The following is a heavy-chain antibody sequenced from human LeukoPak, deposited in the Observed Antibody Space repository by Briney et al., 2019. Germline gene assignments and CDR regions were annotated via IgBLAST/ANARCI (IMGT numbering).Heavy chain of an antibody. CDR1: GGSISSGSYC. CDR3: ERERIALDY. V-gene: IGHV4-61*02. Sequence: SETLSLTCTDSGGSISSGSYCWSWIRQPAGKGLGWIGLIYTSGSTNYNPSLKSRVTISVDTTKNQFSPRPRSVTAADTAVCYCERERIALDYWGQGTLVTVSS. CDR2: IYTSGST. D-gene: IGHD2-15*01. J-gene: IGHJ4*02.